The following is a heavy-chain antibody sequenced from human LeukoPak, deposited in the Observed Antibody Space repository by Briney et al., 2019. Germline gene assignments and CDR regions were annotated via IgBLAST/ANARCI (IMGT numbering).Heavy chain of an antibody. CDR3: AGWVVGSPYDDDAFDI. D-gene: IGHD5-12*01. J-gene: IGHJ3*02. CDR1: GGSISSYY. CDR2: IYYSGST. V-gene: IGHV4-59*01. Sequence: PSETLSLTCTVSGGSISSYYWSWLAQPPGKGLEWVGYIYYSGSTNYNPSLKSRVTISVDTSKNQFSLKLSSVTAADTAVYYCAGWVVGSPYDDDAFDIWGQGTMVTVSS.